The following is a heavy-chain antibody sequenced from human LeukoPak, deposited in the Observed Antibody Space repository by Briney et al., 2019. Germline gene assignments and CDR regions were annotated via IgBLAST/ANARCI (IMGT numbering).Heavy chain of an antibody. V-gene: IGHV4-59*08. Sequence: SETLSRTCTVSGGSISSYYWSWIRQPPGKGLEWIGYIYYSGSTNYNPSLKSRVTISVDTSKNQFSLKLSSVTAADTAVYYCARHFDYGSYYYGMDVWGQGTTVTVSS. D-gene: IGHD4-17*01. J-gene: IGHJ6*02. CDR2: IYYSGST. CDR3: ARHFDYGSYYYGMDV. CDR1: GGSISSYY.